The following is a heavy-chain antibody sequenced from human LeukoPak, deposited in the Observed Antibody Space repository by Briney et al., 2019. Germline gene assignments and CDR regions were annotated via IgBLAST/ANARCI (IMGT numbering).Heavy chain of an antibody. V-gene: IGHV4-38-2*02. CDR2: TYHSGST. J-gene: IGHJ6*03. D-gene: IGHD5-18*01. Sequence: SETLSLTCTVSGYSISSGYYWGWIRQPPGKGLEWIGSTYHSGSTYYNPSLKSRVTISVDTSKNQFSLKLSSVTAADTAVYYCARIKIGDSYGPDYMDVWGKGTTVTVSS. CDR1: GYSISSGYY. CDR3: ARIKIGDSYGPDYMDV.